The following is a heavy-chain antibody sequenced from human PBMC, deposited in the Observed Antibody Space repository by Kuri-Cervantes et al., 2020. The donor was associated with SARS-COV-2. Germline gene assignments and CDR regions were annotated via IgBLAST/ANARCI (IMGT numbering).Heavy chain of an antibody. Sequence: KVSCKASGGTFSSYAISWVRQAPGQGLEWMGGIIPIFGTANYAQKFQGRVTITADKSTSTAYMELSSLRSEDTAVYYCARYPLRKDSWFDPWGQGTLVTVSS. V-gene: IGHV1-69*06. CDR2: IIPIFGTA. CDR1: GGTFSSYA. J-gene: IGHJ5*02. D-gene: IGHD2-15*01. CDR3: ARYPLRKDSWFDP.